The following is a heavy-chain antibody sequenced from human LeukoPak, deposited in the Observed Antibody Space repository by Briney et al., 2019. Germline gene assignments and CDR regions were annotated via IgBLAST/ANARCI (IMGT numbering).Heavy chain of an antibody. J-gene: IGHJ5*02. CDR3: ARVRCSSTSCYMVAGWFDP. CDR2: IYYSGST. D-gene: IGHD2-2*02. V-gene: IGHV4-59*01. Sequence: PSETLSLTCTVSGGSISSYYWSWIRQPPGKGLEWIGYIYYSGSTNYNPYLKSRVTISVDTSKNQFSLKLSSVTAADTAVYYCARVRCSSTSCYMVAGWFDPWGQGTLVTVSS. CDR1: GGSISSYY.